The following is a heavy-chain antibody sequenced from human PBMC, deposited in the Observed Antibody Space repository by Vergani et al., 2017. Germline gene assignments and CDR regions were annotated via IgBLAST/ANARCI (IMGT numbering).Heavy chain of an antibody. J-gene: IGHJ4*02. V-gene: IGHV4-39*01. Sequence: QLQLQESGPGLVKPSETLSLTCTVSGGSISSSSYYWGWIRQPPGKGLEWIGSIYYSGSTYYNPSLKSRVTISVDTSKNQFSLKLSSVTAADTAVYYCAKGSSGWYYFDYWSQGTLVTVSS. CDR3: AKGSSGWYYFDY. CDR1: GGSISSSSYY. D-gene: IGHD6-19*01. CDR2: IYYSGST.